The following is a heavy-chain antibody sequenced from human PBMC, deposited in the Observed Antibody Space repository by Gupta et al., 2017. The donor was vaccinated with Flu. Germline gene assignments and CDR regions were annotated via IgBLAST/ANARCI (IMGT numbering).Heavy chain of an antibody. D-gene: IGHD3-16*01. CDR1: GFTFSSYW. J-gene: IGHJ4*02. V-gene: IGHV3-74*01. CDR2: INSDGSST. Sequence: EVQLVESGGGLVQPGGSLRLSCAASGFTFSSYWMHWVRQAPGKGLVWVSRINSDGSSTSYADSVKGRFTISRDTAKNTLFLQMHSLRAEDTAVYYCARDNVGRGGGPTYYFDDWGQGTLVTVSS. CDR3: ARDNVGRGGGPTYYFDD.